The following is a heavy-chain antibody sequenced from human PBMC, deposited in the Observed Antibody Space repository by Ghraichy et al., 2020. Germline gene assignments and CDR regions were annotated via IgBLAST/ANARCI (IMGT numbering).Heavy chain of an antibody. V-gene: IGHV4-34*01. CDR3: ARVRLDCSSISCYFKVFRNAFDI. CDR1: GGSFSGYY. CDR2: INHSGST. D-gene: IGHD2-2*01. Sequence: SETLSLTCAVYGGSFSGYYWSWIRQPPGKGLEWIGEINHSGSTNYNPSLKSRVTISVDTSKNQFSLKLSSVTAADTAVYYCARVRLDCSSISCYFKVFRNAFDIWGQGTMVTVSS. J-gene: IGHJ3*02.